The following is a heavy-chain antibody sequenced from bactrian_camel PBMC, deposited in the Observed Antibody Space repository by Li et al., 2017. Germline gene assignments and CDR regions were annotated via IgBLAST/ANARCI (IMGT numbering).Heavy chain of an antibody. CDR2: IHTEAGYT. V-gene: IGHV3S40*01. Sequence: VQLVESGGGSVQAGGSLRLSCTHSGYTSSRHCMGWFRQAPGKEREGIAAIHTEAGYTYLIGSVQGRFAISQDNADNTVYLQMSDLKPEDTAMYHCAASGGQLGRWCYEFPVNWVSWLYNWGQGTQVTVS. CDR1: GYTSSRHC. D-gene: IGHD3*01. CDR3: AASGGQLGRWCYEFPVNWVSWLYN. J-gene: IGHJ4*01.